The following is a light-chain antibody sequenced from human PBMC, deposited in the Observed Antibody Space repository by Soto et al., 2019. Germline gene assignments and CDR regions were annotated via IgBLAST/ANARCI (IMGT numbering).Light chain of an antibody. Sequence: ALTQPASVSGSPGQSITISCTGTSSDVGGYNYVSWYQQHPGKAPKLMIYEVSYRPSGVSNRFSGSKSGNTASLTISGLQAEDEADYYCCSYTTSSTYVFGTGTKLTVL. CDR1: SSDVGGYNY. CDR2: EVS. V-gene: IGLV2-14*01. J-gene: IGLJ1*01. CDR3: CSYTTSSTYV.